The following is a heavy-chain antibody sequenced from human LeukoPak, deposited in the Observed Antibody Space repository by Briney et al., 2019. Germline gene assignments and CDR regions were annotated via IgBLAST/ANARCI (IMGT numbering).Heavy chain of an antibody. CDR3: ATLPSFNIVATIP. J-gene: IGHJ5*02. D-gene: IGHD5-12*01. CDR1: GYTLTELS. V-gene: IGHV1-24*01. Sequence: GASVKVSCKVSGYTLTELSMHRVRQAPGKGIEWMGGFDPEDGETIYAQKFQGRVTMTEDTSTDTAYMELSSLRCEDTAAYYCATLPSFNIVATIPWGQGTLVTVSS. CDR2: FDPEDGET.